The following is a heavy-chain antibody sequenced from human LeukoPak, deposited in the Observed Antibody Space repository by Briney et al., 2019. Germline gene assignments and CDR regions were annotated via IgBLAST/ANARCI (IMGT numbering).Heavy chain of an antibody. CDR3: ARGRVLLRFFDY. V-gene: IGHV4-34*01. CDR2: INHSGST. D-gene: IGHD4-17*01. CDR1: GGSISSYY. J-gene: IGHJ4*02. Sequence: SETLSLTCTVSGGSISSYYWSWIRQPPGKGLEWIGEINHSGSTNYNPSLKSRVTISVDTSKNQFSLKLSSVTAADTAVYYCARGRVLLRFFDYWGQGTLVTVSS.